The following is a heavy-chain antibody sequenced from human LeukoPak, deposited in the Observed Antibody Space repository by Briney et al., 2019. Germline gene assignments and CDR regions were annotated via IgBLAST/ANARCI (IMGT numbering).Heavy chain of an antibody. CDR1: GFTFSSYR. V-gene: IGHV3-21*01. CDR3: ASVWHTCYCYGSWDV. CDR2: ISSSSSYI. J-gene: IGHJ6*02. D-gene: IGHD3-10*01. Sequence: PGGSLRLSCAASGFTFSSYRMNWLRQAPGKGLEWVSSISSSSSYIYYADSVKGRFTISRDNAKNSLYLQMNSLRAEDSAVYYCASVWHTCYCYGSWDVWGQGTTVTVSS.